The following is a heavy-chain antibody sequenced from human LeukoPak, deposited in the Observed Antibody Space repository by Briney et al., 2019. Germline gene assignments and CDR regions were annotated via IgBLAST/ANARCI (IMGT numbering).Heavy chain of an antibody. CDR1: GFNFSNYW. J-gene: IGHJ4*02. D-gene: IGHD3-10*01. CDR2: LNTGGNST. Sequence: GGSLRLSCTASGFNFSNYWMHWVRQAPGKGLVWVSRLNTGGNSTIYVDSVKGRFIISRDNAKSTLYLQMNSLRADDTGVYYCTREGAYDSGTYGAGDYWGQGTLVTVSS. CDR3: TREGAYDSGTYGAGDY. V-gene: IGHV3-74*01.